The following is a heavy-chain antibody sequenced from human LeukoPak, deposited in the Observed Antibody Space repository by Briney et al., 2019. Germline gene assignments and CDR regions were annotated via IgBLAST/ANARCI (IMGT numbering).Heavy chain of an antibody. Sequence: GGSLRLSCAASGFTFSSYGMHWVRQAPGKGLGWMAVMRYDGRNKYYADSVKGRFTISRDNAKNSLFLQMNSLRAEDTALYYCARDRGPYDSSGYYPYDAFDIWGQGTMVTVSS. V-gene: IGHV3-33*01. D-gene: IGHD3-22*01. J-gene: IGHJ3*02. CDR2: MRYDGRNK. CDR3: ARDRGPYDSSGYYPYDAFDI. CDR1: GFTFSSYG.